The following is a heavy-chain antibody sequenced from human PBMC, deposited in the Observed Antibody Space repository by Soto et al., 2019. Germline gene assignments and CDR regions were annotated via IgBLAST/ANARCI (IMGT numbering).Heavy chain of an antibody. D-gene: IGHD1-26*01. J-gene: IGHJ3*02. CDR3: AKIWELRRAFDI. Sequence: GGSLRLSCAASGFTFSSYGMHWVRQAPGKGLEWVAVISYDGSNKYYADSVKGRFTISRDNSKNTLYLQMNSLRAEDTAVYYCAKIWELRRAFDICGQGTMVTVSS. V-gene: IGHV3-30*18. CDR1: GFTFSSYG. CDR2: ISYDGSNK.